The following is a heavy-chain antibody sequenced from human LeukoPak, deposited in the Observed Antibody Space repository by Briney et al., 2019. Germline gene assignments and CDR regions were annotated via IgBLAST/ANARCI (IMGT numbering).Heavy chain of an antibody. Sequence: LRLSCAASGFIFSSYAMSWIRQPPGKGLEWIGEINHSGSTNYNPSLKSRVTISVDTSKNQFSLKLSSVTAADTAVYYCARGIVGAPDYWGQGTLVTVSS. J-gene: IGHJ4*02. CDR3: ARGIVGAPDY. CDR2: INHSGST. V-gene: IGHV4-34*01. D-gene: IGHD1-26*01. CDR1: GFIFSSYA.